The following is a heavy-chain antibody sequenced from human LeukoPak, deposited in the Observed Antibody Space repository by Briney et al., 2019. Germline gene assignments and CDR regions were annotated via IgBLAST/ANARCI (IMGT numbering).Heavy chain of an antibody. J-gene: IGHJ4*02. D-gene: IGHD5-18*01. V-gene: IGHV4-59*11. CDR2: MLDTVTT. Sequence: SETLSLTCTVSGGSMNSHYWSWIRQPPGKGLEWIGYMLDTVTTKDNPSLKSRFTLSADTSKNQFSLRLTSVTAADTAVYYCATIKRGNIYGYFDFWGQGIQVTVSS. CDR1: GGSMNSHY. CDR3: ATIKRGNIYGYFDF.